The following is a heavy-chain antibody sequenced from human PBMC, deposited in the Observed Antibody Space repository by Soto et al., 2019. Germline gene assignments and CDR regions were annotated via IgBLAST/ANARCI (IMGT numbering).Heavy chain of an antibody. D-gene: IGHD3-16*01. Sequence: EVQLMDSGGGLVEPGGSLRLSCTASGFTFSVAWMTWVRQAPGKGLEWLGRVKSRTSGGTVDYAAPVKGRFTISRDDSKNTVILQMSSLKMEDTAVYYCVADVAEVGKGEFDYWGQGARVTVSS. CDR2: VKSRTSGGTV. CDR3: VADVAEVGKGEFDY. CDR1: GFTFSVAW. J-gene: IGHJ4*02. V-gene: IGHV3-15*01.